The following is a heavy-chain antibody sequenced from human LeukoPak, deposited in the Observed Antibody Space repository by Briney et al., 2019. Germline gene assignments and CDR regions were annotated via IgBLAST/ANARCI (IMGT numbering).Heavy chain of an antibody. D-gene: IGHD1-26*01. CDR1: GGSFSGYY. V-gene: IGHV4-34*01. Sequence: PSETLSLTCAVYGGSFSGYYWSWIRQPPGKGLEWIGEINHSGSTNYNPSLKSRVTISVDTSKNQFSLKLSSVTAADTAVYYCARDRRVGATPHFDYWGQGTLVTVSS. J-gene: IGHJ4*02. CDR2: INHSGST. CDR3: ARDRRVGATPHFDY.